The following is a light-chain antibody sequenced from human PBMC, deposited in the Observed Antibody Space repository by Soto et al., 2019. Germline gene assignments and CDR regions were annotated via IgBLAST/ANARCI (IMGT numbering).Light chain of an antibody. V-gene: IGKV3-15*01. J-gene: IGKJ1*01. Sequence: EIVMTQSPATLSVSPGERATLSCRASHSVSSNLAWYQQKPGQAPRLLIYGASTRATGIPARFSGSGSGTEFTLTISSLQSEDFAVYDCQQYNNWPPWTFGKGTKVEIK. CDR2: GAS. CDR3: QQYNNWPPWT. CDR1: HSVSSN.